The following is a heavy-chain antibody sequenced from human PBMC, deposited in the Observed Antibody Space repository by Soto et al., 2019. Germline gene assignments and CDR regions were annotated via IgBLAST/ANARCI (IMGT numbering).Heavy chain of an antibody. V-gene: IGHV4-31*03. J-gene: IGHJ3*02. CDR1: GVSISTGCFY. D-gene: IGHD1-26*01. Sequence: QVQLQESGPGLVKPSQTLSLTCTVSGVSISTGCFYWSWNSQHPGKAPEWIGYIYYSGSTYYNPSHESRISISVDTSKNQFSLRLTSVTAEDTAVYYCARGGARTILFALDIWGQGKMVTVSS. CDR2: IYYSGST. CDR3: ARGGARTILFALDI.